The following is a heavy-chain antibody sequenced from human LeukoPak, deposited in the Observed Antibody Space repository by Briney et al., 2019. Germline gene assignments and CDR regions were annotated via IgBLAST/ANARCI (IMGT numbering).Heavy chain of an antibody. CDR2: ISGGGGTT. V-gene: IGHV3-23*01. D-gene: IGHD1-26*01. CDR1: GFTFSSCA. J-gene: IGHJ4*02. Sequence: GGSLRLSCAASGFTFSSCAMTWVRQTPGKGLEWVSVISGGGGTTYYADSVKGRFTISRDNSENTLYLQMNSLRAEDTAVYYCAKGYSGSYLDYWGQGTLVTVSS. CDR3: AKGYSGSYLDY.